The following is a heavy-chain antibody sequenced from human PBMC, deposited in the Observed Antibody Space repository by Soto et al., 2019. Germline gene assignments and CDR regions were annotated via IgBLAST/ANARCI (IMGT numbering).Heavy chain of an antibody. CDR2: ISGSGGST. J-gene: IGHJ6*02. V-gene: IGHV3-23*01. CDR1: GFTFSSYA. D-gene: IGHD3-3*01. CDR3: AKSNPRHYDFWSGSYYYYGMDV. Sequence: GGSLRLSCAASGFTFSSYAMSWVRQAPGKGLEWVSAISGSGGSTYYADSVKGRFTISRDNSKNTLYLQMNSLRAEDTAVYYCAKSNPRHYDFWSGSYYYYGMDVWGQGTTVTVSS.